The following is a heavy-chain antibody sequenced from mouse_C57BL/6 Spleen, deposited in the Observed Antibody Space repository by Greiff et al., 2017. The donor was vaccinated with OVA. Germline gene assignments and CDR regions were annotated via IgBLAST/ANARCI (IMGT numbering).Heavy chain of an antibody. V-gene: IGHV6-6*01. J-gene: IGHJ4*01. CDR1: GFTFSDAW. CDR2: IRNKANNHAK. CDR3: TRRGRNYAMDY. Sequence: EVQLVESGGGLVQPGGSMKLSCAASGFTFSDAWMDWVRQSPEKGLEWVAEIRNKANNHAKYYAESVKGRFTISRDDSKSSVYLQMNSLRAEDTGIYYCTRRGRNYAMDYWGQGTSVTVSS.